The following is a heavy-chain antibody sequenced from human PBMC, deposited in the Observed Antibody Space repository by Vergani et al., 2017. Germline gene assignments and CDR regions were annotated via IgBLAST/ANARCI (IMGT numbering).Heavy chain of an antibody. Sequence: QVQLHESGPGVVKPSQTLSLTCAVSGGSISSGDHCWTWIRQRPGKGLEWIGYIFYSGTTYDNPSLRSRLTISVDTSQNQFSVKLRCVTAADTAVYYYAGVDTQVPATSHFYYMDVWGKGTTVVVSS. CDR1: GGSISSGDHC. J-gene: IGHJ6*03. CDR2: IFYSGTT. D-gene: IGHD2-2*01. CDR3: AGVDTQVPATSHFYYMDV. V-gene: IGHV4-31*11.